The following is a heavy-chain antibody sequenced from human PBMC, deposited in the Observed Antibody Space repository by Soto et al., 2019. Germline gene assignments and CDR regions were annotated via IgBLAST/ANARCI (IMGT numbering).Heavy chain of an antibody. V-gene: IGHV1-58*01. Sequence: SVKVSCKASGFTFTSSAVQWVRQARGQRLEWIGWIVVGSGNTNYAQKFQERVTITRDMSTSTAYMELSSLRSEDTAVYYCAAESIPYSSGWPLWGQGTLVTISS. CDR1: GFTFTSSA. CDR3: AAESIPYSSGWPL. J-gene: IGHJ4*02. D-gene: IGHD6-19*01. CDR2: IVVGSGNT.